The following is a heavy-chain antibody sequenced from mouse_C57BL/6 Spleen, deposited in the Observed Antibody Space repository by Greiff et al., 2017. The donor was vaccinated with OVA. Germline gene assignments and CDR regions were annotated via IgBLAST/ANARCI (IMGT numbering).Heavy chain of an antibody. V-gene: IGHV10-1*01. Sequence: EVKLMESGGGLVQPKGSLKLSCAASGFSFNTYAMNWVRQAPGKGLEWVARIRSKSNNYATYYADSVKDRFTISRDDSESMLYLQMNNLKTEDTAMYYCVRHEELGFAYWGQGTLVTVSA. CDR3: VRHEELGFAY. CDR2: IRSKSNNYAT. CDR1: GFSFNTYA. J-gene: IGHJ3*01. D-gene: IGHD4-1*01.